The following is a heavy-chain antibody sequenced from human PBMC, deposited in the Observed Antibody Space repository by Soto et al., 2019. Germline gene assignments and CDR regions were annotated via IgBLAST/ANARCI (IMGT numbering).Heavy chain of an antibody. CDR2: ITATGDRT. D-gene: IGHD3-22*01. CDR3: ATMNGYFEY. V-gene: IGHV3-23*01. J-gene: IGHJ4*02. CDR1: GLRFSSYS. Sequence: PGGSLRLSCADSGLRFSSYSMIWVRQTPGKGLEWVAAITATGDRTYYADSVTGRFTISRDNSKKTHYLQMTSLRAEDTAMYYCATMNGYFEYWGQGTPVTVSS.